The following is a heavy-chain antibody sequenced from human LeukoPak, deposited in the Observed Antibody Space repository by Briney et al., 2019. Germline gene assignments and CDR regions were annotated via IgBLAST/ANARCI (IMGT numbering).Heavy chain of an antibody. V-gene: IGHV1-2*02. CDR3: ALLFSSTWYRFDS. D-gene: IGHD6-13*01. J-gene: IGHJ4*02. Sequence: ASVKVSCKASGYTFTDYYMHWVRQAPGQGLEWMGWVNPNSGDTNHAHKFQGRVTMISDTSISTAYMDLSRVRSDDTAVYYCALLFSSTWYRFDSWGQGTLVTVSS. CDR2: VNPNSGDT. CDR1: GYTFTDYY.